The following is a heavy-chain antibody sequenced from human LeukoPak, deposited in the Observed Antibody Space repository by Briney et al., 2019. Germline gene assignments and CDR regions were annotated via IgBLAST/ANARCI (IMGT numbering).Heavy chain of an antibody. V-gene: IGHV4-39*01. CDR3: ARTSNTIFGVVTTFDY. J-gene: IGHJ4*02. CDR2: IYYSGST. D-gene: IGHD3-3*01. Sequence: SVTLSPTCTVSGGSISSSSYYWGWIRQPPGKGLEWIGSIYYSGSTYYNPSLKSRVTISVDTSKNQFSLKLSSVTAADTAVYYCARTSNTIFGVVTTFDYWGQGTLVTVSS. CDR1: GGSISSSSYY.